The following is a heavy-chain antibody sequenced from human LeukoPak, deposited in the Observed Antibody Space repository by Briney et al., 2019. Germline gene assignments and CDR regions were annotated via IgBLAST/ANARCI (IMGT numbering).Heavy chain of an antibody. CDR3: ARDSSGWYDLGY. J-gene: IGHJ4*02. Sequence: PGGSLRLSCAASGFTFSDYGMHWVRQAPGKGLEWVAVISYDGSTKYYADSVKGRFTISRDNSKNTLYLQMNSLRAEDTAVYYCARDSSGWYDLGYWGQGTLVTVSS. V-gene: IGHV3-30*03. CDR2: ISYDGSTK. CDR1: GFTFSDYG. D-gene: IGHD6-19*01.